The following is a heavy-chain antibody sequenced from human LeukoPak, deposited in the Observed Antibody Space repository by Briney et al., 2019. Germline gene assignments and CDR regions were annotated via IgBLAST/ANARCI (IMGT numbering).Heavy chain of an antibody. J-gene: IGHJ3*02. Sequence: GGSLRLSCAASGFTFSSYAMSWVRQSPGKGLEWVSAISGSGVSTYYADSVKGRFTISRDNSKNTLYLQMNSLRAEDTAVYYCAKGDEWAVTVAFDIWGQGTMVTVSS. V-gene: IGHV3-23*01. CDR2: ISGSGVST. CDR1: GFTFSSYA. D-gene: IGHD2-21*02. CDR3: AKGDEWAVTVAFDI.